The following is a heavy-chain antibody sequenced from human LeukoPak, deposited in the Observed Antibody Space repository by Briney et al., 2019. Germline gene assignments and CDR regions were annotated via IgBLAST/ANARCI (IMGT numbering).Heavy chain of an antibody. CDR2: IYYSVTT. CDR3: ANSDVPATAIDY. CDR1: GGSISSSSYY. J-gene: IGHJ4*02. V-gene: IGHV4-39*01. Sequence: PSETLSLTCTVSGGSISSSSYYWGWIRQPPGKGLEWFGSIYYSVTTYYNPSLKSRVTISVDTSKNQFSLKLSSVTAADTAVYYCANSDVPATAIDYWGQGTLVTVSS. D-gene: IGHD2-2*01.